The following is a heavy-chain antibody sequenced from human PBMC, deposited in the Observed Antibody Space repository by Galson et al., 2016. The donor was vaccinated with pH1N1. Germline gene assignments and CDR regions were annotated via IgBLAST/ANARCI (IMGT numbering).Heavy chain of an antibody. CDR3: AKDRNNYDSSGYYTYYYYGLDV. J-gene: IGHJ6*02. CDR1: GYSFSNYY. D-gene: IGHD3-22*01. V-gene: IGHV1-2*02. Sequence: SVKVSCKASGYSFSNYYIHWVRQAPGQGLEWMGWINPNSGGTKYAQKLQGRVTMIRDASTTTGYMELSRLTSDDTAVYYCAKDRNNYDSSGYYTYYYYGLDVWGQGTTVIVSS. CDR2: INPNSGGT.